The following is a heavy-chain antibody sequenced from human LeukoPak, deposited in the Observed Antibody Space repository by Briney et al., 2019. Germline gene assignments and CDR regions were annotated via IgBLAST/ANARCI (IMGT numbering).Heavy chain of an antibody. Sequence: GGSLRLSCAASGFTFSSYSMNWVRQAPGKGLEWVSSISSSSSYIYYADSVKGRFTISRDNAKNSLYLQRNSLRAEDTAVYYCARGEQQLPYDAFDIWGQGTMVTVSS. CDR3: ARGEQQLPYDAFDI. V-gene: IGHV3-21*01. J-gene: IGHJ3*02. CDR2: ISSSSSYI. D-gene: IGHD6-13*01. CDR1: GFTFSSYS.